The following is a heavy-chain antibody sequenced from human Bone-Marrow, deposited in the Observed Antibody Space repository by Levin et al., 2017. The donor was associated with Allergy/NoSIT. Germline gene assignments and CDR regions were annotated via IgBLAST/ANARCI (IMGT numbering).Heavy chain of an antibody. CDR3: ARRFDL. CDR2: IGSSSTII. V-gene: IGHV3-48*02. Sequence: GESLKISCAASGFTFSTYNMNWVRQAPGKGLEWVSHIGSSSTIIYYADSVKGRFTISRDNAKNSLYLQMNSLRDEDTAVDYCARRFDLWGQGTLVTVSS. J-gene: IGHJ4*02. CDR1: GFTFSTYN.